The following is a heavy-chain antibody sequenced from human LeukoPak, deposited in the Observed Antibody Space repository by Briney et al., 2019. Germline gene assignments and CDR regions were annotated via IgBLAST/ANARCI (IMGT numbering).Heavy chain of an antibody. D-gene: IGHD4-23*01. CDR3: ARDGRLDYGGKRNRFDY. V-gene: IGHV1-2*02. CDR2: INPNSGGT. Sequence: ASVKVSCKASGYTLTGYYMHWVRQAPGHGLEWMGWINPNSGGTHYAQKFQGRVTITRDTSISTAYMELSRLRSDDTAVYYCARDGRLDYGGKRNRFDYWGQGTLVTVSS. J-gene: IGHJ4*02. CDR1: GYTLTGYY.